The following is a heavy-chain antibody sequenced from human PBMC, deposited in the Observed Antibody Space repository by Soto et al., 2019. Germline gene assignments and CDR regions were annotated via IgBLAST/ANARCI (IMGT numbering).Heavy chain of an antibody. CDR1: GGTFSSYA. CDR2: IIPIFGTA. CDR3: ARGGGAGDVDTAMVPWY. D-gene: IGHD5-18*01. Sequence: ASVKVSCKASGGTFSSYAISWVRQAPGQGLEWVGGIIPIFGTANYAQKFQGRVTITADESTSTAYMELSSLRSEDTAVYYCARGGGAGDVDTAMVPWYWGQGTLVTVSS. V-gene: IGHV1-69*13. J-gene: IGHJ4*02.